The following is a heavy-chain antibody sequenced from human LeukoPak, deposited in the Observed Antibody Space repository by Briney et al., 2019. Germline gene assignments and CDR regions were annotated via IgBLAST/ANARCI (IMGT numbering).Heavy chain of an antibody. CDR1: GYTFTGYY. D-gene: IGHD3-16*02. J-gene: IGHJ3*02. CDR2: INPTSGGT. Sequence: GASVKVSCKTSGYTFTGYYIQWVRQAPGQGLEWMGYINPTSGGTNYAQEFQGRVTMTRDTSISTAYMELSRLTSDGTAVYYCARGEMITFGGVIVISTFDIWGQGTMVTVS. V-gene: IGHV1-2*02. CDR3: ARGEMITFGGVIVISTFDI.